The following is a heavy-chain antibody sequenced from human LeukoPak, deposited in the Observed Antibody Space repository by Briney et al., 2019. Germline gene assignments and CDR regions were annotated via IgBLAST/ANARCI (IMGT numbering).Heavy chain of an antibody. Sequence: PSETLSLTCTVSGGSISSYYWSWIRQPPGKGLESIGYIYYSGSTNYNPSLKSRVTISVDTSKNQFSLKLSSVTAADTAVYYCARGINGYNYYYYYMDVWGKGTTVTVSS. CDR2: IYYSGST. J-gene: IGHJ6*03. CDR1: GGSISSYY. CDR3: ARGINGYNYYYYYMDV. V-gene: IGHV4-59*01. D-gene: IGHD5-24*01.